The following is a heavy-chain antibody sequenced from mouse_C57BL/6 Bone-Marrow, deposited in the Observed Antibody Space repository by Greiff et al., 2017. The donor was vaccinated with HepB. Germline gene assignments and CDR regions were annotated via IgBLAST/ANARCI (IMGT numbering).Heavy chain of an antibody. Sequence: VQLVESGAELVRPGASVTLSCKASGYTFTDYEMHWVKQTPVHGLEWIGAIDPETGGTAYNQKFKGKAILTADKSSSTAYMELRSLTSEDSAVYYCTGLQGYWGQGTTLTVSS. V-gene: IGHV1-15*01. CDR1: GYTFTDYE. CDR3: TGLQGY. D-gene: IGHD3-1*01. J-gene: IGHJ2*01. CDR2: IDPETGGT.